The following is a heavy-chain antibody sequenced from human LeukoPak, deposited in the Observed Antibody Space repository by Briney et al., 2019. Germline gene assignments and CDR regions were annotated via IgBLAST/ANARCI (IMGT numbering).Heavy chain of an antibody. CDR2: IGGST. CDR1: GHILTELS. Sequence: ASVKVSCKVSGHILTELSIHWVRQAPGEGLEGMGIIGGSTNYAQKFQGRVTMTIDTSTSTVYMELSSLRSEDTAVYYCARSRTEMATNLPFDYWGQGTLVTVSS. V-gene: IGHV1-46*01. J-gene: IGHJ4*02. CDR3: ARSRTEMATNLPFDY. D-gene: IGHD5-24*01.